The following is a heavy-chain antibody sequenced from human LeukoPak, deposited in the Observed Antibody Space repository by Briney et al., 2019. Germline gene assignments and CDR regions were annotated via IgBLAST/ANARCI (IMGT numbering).Heavy chain of an antibody. CDR2: IKQDGSEK. D-gene: IGHD3-10*01. J-gene: IGHJ6*03. V-gene: IGHV3-7*01. CDR1: GFTFDDYA. Sequence: GGSLRLSCAASGFTFDDYAMHWVRQAPGKGLEWVANIKQDGSEKYYVDSVKGRFTISRDNAKNSLYLQMNSLRAEDTAVYYCARVSSKATVRGLITKKNYYYYYMDVWGKGTTVTISS. CDR3: ARVSSKATVRGLITKKNYYYYYMDV.